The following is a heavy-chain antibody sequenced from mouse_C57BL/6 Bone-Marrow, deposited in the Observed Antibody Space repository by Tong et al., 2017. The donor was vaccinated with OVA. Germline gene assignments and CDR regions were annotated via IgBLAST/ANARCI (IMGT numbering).Heavy chain of an antibody. CDR2: ISNGGGST. V-gene: IGHV5-12*02. CDR1: GFTFSDYY. CDR3: ARPYDYAWFAY. Sequence: EVKLVESGGGLVQPGGSLKLSCATSGFTFSDYYMYWVRQTPEKRLEWVAYISNGGGSTYYPDTVKGRFTISRDNAKNTLYLQMSSLKSEDTAMFYCARPYDYAWFAYWGQGTLVTVSA. J-gene: IGHJ3*01. D-gene: IGHD2-4*01.